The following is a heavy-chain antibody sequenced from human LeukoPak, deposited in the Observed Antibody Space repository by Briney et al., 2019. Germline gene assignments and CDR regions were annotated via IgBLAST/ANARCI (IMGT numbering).Heavy chain of an antibody. V-gene: IGHV3-48*02. D-gene: IGHD3-16*01. CDR1: GFTFGSYI. CDR3: ARGALNSFDY. J-gene: IGHJ4*02. Sequence: GSLRLSCAASGFTFGSYIMNWVRQAPGKGLEWVSYISSSSSTIYYADSVKGRFTISRDNAKNSLYLQMNSLRDEDTAVYYCARGALNSFDYWGQGALVTVSS. CDR2: ISSSSSTI.